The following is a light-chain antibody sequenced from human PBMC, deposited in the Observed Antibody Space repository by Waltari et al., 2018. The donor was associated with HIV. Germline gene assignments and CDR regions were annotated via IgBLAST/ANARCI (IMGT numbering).Light chain of an antibody. CDR1: ELAKQY. J-gene: IGLJ3*02. Sequence: SYELTQPPSVSVSPGQTASITCSGTELAKQYVYWYRQKAGQAHLVIISKDKERPLGIPDRFSGSNSGTTATLTISPVQSEDEAQYYCQSADSTGLYWVFGGGTKLTVL. CDR3: QSADSTGLYWV. V-gene: IGLV3-25*03. CDR2: KDK.